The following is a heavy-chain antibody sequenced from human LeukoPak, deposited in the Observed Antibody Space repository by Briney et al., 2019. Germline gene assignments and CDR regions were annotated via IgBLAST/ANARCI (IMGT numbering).Heavy chain of an antibody. J-gene: IGHJ6*03. CDR2: INHSGST. D-gene: IGHD3-3*01. Sequence: SETLSLTCAVYGGSFSGYYWSWIRQPPGKGLERIGEINHSGSTNYNPSLKSRVTISVDTSKNQFSLKLSSVTAADTAVYYCARVLLPYYDFWSGYGPRYYYMDVWGKGTTVTVSS. CDR3: ARVLLPYYDFWSGYGPRYYYMDV. V-gene: IGHV4-34*01. CDR1: GGSFSGYY.